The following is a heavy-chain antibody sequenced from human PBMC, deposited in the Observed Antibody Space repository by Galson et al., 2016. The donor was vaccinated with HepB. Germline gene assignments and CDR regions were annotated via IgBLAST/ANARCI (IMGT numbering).Heavy chain of an antibody. CDR3: ARGTIVAPGTDY. J-gene: IGHJ4*02. D-gene: IGHD6-13*01. Sequence: SLRLSCAASGFTFSNAWMSWVRQAPGKGLEWVAVISYDGSNKYYADSVKGRFTISRDNSKNTLYLQMDTLRAGDTAVYYCARGTIVAPGTDYWGQGTLITVSS. CDR1: GFTFSNAW. CDR2: ISYDGSNK. V-gene: IGHV3-30*03.